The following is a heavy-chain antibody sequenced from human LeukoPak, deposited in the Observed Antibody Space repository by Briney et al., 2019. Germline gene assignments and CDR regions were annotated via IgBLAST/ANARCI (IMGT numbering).Heavy chain of an antibody. Sequence: GGSLRLFCAASGFTFSSCAVSWGRQAPGKGLEWVSALSGSGGSTYYADFVKGRFTISRDNSKNTLYLRMNSLRAEDTAVYYCAKGTAMVNLRPFDYWGQGTLVTVSS. CDR3: AKGTAMVNLRPFDY. V-gene: IGHV3-23*01. CDR2: LSGSGGST. D-gene: IGHD5-18*01. J-gene: IGHJ4*02. CDR1: GFTFSSCA.